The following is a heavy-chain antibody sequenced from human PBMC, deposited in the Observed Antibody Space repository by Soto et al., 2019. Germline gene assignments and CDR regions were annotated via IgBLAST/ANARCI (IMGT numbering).Heavy chain of an antibody. CDR2: IYYSGST. CDR1: GGSISSSSYY. CDR3: ARQGSSSWYGYYYYGMDV. Sequence: SENLSITCTVSGGSISSSSYYWGWIRQPPGKWLEWIGRIYYSGSTYYNPSLKSRVTISLDTSKNQFSLKLSSVTAADTAVYYCARQGSSSWYGYYYYGMDVWGQGTTVT. D-gene: IGHD6-13*01. J-gene: IGHJ6*02. V-gene: IGHV4-39*01.